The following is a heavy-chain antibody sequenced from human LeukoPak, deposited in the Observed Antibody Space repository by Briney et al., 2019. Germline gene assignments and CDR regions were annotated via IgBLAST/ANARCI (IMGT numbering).Heavy chain of an antibody. D-gene: IGHD5-12*01. V-gene: IGHV4-4*07. CDR2: IYTSGST. Sequence: SETLSLTCTVSGGSISSYYWSWIRQPAGKGLEWIGRIYTSGSTNYNPPLKSRVTMSVDTSKNQFSLKLSSVTAADTAVYYCARVSSGYDLIGYYYYYMDVWGKGTTVTISS. J-gene: IGHJ6*03. CDR1: GGSISSYY. CDR3: ARVSSGYDLIGYYYYYMDV.